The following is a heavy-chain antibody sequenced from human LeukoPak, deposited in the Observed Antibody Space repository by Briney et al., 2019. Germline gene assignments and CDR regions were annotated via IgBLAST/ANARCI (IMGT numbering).Heavy chain of an antibody. CDR3: AKGAYYDYVWGSCRPHYFDY. V-gene: IGHV3-43*02. Sequence: GGSLRLSCAASGFTFDDYAMHWVRQAPGKGLEWVSLISGDGGSTYYADSVKGRFTISRDNSKNSLYLQMNSLRTEDTALYYCAKGAYYDYVWGSCRPHYFDYWGQGTLVTVSS. CDR2: ISGDGGST. D-gene: IGHD3-16*02. J-gene: IGHJ4*02. CDR1: GFTFDDYA.